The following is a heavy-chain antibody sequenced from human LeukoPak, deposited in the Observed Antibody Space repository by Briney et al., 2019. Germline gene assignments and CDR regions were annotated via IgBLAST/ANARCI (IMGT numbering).Heavy chain of an antibody. CDR3: AKGSSGFAY. J-gene: IGHJ4*02. CDR1: GFTFSNYA. D-gene: IGHD6-19*01. CDR2: ISGSGGVT. V-gene: IGHV3-23*01. Sequence: GGSLRLSCAASGFTFSNYAMTWVRQAPGKGPEWVSGISGSGGVTYYADSVKGRFTISRDNSKNTLYVQMNSLRVEDTAVYYCAKGSSGFAYWGQGTLVTVSS.